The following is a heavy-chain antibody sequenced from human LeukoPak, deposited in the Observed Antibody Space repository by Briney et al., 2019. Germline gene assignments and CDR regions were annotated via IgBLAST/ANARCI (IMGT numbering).Heavy chain of an antibody. D-gene: IGHD2-21*01. CDR2: ISYDGTNK. CDR1: GFTFSNYG. CDR3: AKEVGVMAIAGSPSGY. Sequence: PGRSLRLSCAASGFTFSNYGIHWVRQAPGKGLEWVAIISYDGTNKYYADSVKGRFTISRDNSKNTLYLQMNSLRAEDTAMYYCAKEVGVMAIAGSPSGYWGQGTLVTVSS. V-gene: IGHV3-30*18. J-gene: IGHJ4*02.